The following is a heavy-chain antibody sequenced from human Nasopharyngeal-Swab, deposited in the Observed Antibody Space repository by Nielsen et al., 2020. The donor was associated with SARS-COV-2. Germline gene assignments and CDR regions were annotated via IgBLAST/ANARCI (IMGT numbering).Heavy chain of an antibody. V-gene: IGHV5-51*01. D-gene: IGHD3-3*01. CDR3: ARQAPHYDFWSGSAYYMDV. CDR1: GYSFSTYW. CDR2: IYPGDSDT. Sequence: GGSLRLSCRGSGYSFSTYWIAWVRQMPGKGLEWMGVIYPGDSDTRYSPSFQGRVTISADKSISTAYLQWSSLKASDTAMYYCARQAPHYDFWSGSAYYMDVWGKGTTVTVSS. J-gene: IGHJ6*03.